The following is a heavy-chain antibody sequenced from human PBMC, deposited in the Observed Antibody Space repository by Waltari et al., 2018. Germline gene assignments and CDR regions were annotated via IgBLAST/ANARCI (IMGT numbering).Heavy chain of an antibody. CDR2: INHSGST. Sequence: QVQLQQWGAGLLKPSETLSLTCAVYGGSFSGYYWSWIRQPPGEGLEWIGEINHSGSTNWNPSMRSRVTISVDTSKNQFALRLSGVTAADTAVYYCASGSAGVLAGMDVWGQGTTVTVSS. V-gene: IGHV4-34*01. CDR1: GGSFSGYY. J-gene: IGHJ6*02. CDR3: ASGSAGVLAGMDV. D-gene: IGHD2-2*01.